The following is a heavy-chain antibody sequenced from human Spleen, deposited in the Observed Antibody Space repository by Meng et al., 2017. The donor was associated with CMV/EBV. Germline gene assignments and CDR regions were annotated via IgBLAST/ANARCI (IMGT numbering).Heavy chain of an antibody. CDR2: ISSSSSYI. J-gene: IGHJ3*02. Sequence: GESLKISCIASGFTFSNYAMSWVRQAPGKGLEWVSSISSSSSYIHYADSVKGRFTISRDNAKNSLSLQMNSLRAEDTAVYFCARETWYGGGHAFDIWGQGTMVTVSS. CDR3: ARETWYGGGHAFDI. V-gene: IGHV3-21*01. CDR1: GFTFSNYA. D-gene: IGHD4-23*01.